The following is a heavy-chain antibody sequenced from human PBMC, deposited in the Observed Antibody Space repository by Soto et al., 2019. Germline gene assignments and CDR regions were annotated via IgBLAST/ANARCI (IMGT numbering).Heavy chain of an antibody. CDR3: ARSPYSSGYYYAIDY. D-gene: IGHD3-22*01. Sequence: ASVKVSCKGTGYTFTNYYMHWVRQAPGQGLEWMGTINPSSGATDYAQKFQGRVTMTRDTSTSTVYMDLSSLKSEDTAVYYCARSPYSSGYYYAIDYWGQGTQVTVSS. CDR2: INPSSGAT. CDR1: GYTFTNYY. J-gene: IGHJ4*02. V-gene: IGHV1-46*01.